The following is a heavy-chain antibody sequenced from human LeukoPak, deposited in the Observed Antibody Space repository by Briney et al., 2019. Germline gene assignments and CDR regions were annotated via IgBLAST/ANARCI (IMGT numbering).Heavy chain of an antibody. CDR2: IYYSGST. J-gene: IGHJ4*02. Sequence: PSETLSLTCTVSGGSISSYYWSWIRQPPGKGLEWIGYIYYSGSTNYNPSLKSRVTISVDTSKNQFSLKLSSVTAADTAVYYCARATGLIYYFDYWGQGTLVTVSS. V-gene: IGHV4-59*01. CDR1: GGSISSYY. D-gene: IGHD3/OR15-3a*01. CDR3: ARATGLIYYFDY.